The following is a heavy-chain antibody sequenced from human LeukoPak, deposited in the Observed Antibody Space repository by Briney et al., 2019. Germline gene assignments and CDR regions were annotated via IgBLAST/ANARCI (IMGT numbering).Heavy chain of an antibody. CDR1: GFTVSSNY. V-gene: IGHV3-66*01. J-gene: IGHJ4*02. CDR2: IYSGGST. Sequence: PGGSLRLSCAASGFTVSSNYMSWVRQAPGKGLEWVSVIYSGGSTYYADSVKGRFTISRDNSKNTLYLQMNSLRAGDTAVYYCARDKNGWRYFDYWGQGTLVTVSS. CDR3: ARDKNGWRYFDY. D-gene: IGHD5-24*01.